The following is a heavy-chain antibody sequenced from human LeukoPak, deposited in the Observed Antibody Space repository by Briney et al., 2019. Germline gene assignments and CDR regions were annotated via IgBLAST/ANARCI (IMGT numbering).Heavy chain of an antibody. D-gene: IGHD5-12*01. Sequence: ASVKVSCKASGYTFTSYGISWVRQAPGQGLEWMGWISAYNGNTNYAQKLQGRVTMTTDTSTSTAYMELRSLRSDDTAVYYCARDRGYSGYDSSGFDYWGQGTLVTVSS. CDR2: ISAYNGNT. CDR1: GYTFTSYG. CDR3: ARDRGYSGYDSSGFDY. J-gene: IGHJ4*02. V-gene: IGHV1-18*01.